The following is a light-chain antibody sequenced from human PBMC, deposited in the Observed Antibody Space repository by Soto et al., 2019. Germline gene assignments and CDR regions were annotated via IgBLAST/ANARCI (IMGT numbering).Light chain of an antibody. Sequence: DIQMTQSPSTLSASVGDRVTITCRASQSISSWLAWYQQKPGKAPKLLIYQASSLESGVPPRFSGSGSGTAFTLTISSLQPEDFATYYCQQYNSYSPYTFGQGTKLETK. CDR2: QAS. CDR1: QSISSW. CDR3: QQYNSYSPYT. J-gene: IGKJ2*01. V-gene: IGKV1-5*03.